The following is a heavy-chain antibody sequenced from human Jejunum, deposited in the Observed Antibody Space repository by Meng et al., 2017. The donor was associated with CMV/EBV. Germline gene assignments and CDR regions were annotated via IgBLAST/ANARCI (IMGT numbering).Heavy chain of an antibody. V-gene: IGHV4-34*01. D-gene: IGHD4-17*01. CDR2: INHSGST. CDR1: GGSFSCYY. J-gene: IGHJ5*02. Sequence: QLQEWRAGLWKPSETLCLTCAVYGGSFSCYYWSWIRQPPGKGLEWIGEINHSGSTNYNPSLKSRVTISVDTSKNQFSLKLSSVTAADTAVYYCARGFVKYTVTRVGNWFDPWGQGTLVTVSS. CDR3: ARGFVKYTVTRVGNWFDP.